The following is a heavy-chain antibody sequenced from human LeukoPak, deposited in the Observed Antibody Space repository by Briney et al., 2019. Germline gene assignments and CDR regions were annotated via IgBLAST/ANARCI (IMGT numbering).Heavy chain of an antibody. V-gene: IGHV3-23*01. J-gene: IGHJ4*02. CDR2: ISGSGGST. CDR1: GFTFSSYA. D-gene: IGHD3-9*01. CDR3: ARYLDCNAYYFDY. Sequence: GGSLRLPCAASGFTFSSYALSWVRQAPGKGLEWVSAISGSGGSTYYAVSVKGRFTISRDNSKNTLYLQMNSLRAEDTAVYYCARYLDCNAYYFDYWGQGTLVTVSS.